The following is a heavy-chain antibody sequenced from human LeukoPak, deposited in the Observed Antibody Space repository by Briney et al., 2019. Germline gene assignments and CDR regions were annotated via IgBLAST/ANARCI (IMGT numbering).Heavy chain of an antibody. CDR3: ARGIAAARTPPDFDY. J-gene: IGHJ4*02. V-gene: IGHV4-59*08. Sequence: SETLSLTCTVSGGSISSYYRSWSRQPPGKGLEWIGYIYYSGSTNYNPSLKSRVTISVDTSKNQFSLKLSSVTAADTAVYYCARGIAAARTPPDFDYWGQGTLVTVSS. D-gene: IGHD6-13*01. CDR1: GGSISSYY. CDR2: IYYSGST.